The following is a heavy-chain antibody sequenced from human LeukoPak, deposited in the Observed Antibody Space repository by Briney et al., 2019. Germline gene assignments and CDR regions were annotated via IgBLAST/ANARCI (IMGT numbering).Heavy chain of an antibody. J-gene: IGHJ3*02. V-gene: IGHV3-9*01. CDR1: GFTFDDYA. Sequence: GGSLRLSCAASGFTFDDYAMHWVRQAPGKGLEWVSGISWNSGSIGYADSVKGRFTISRDNAKNSLYLQMNSLRAEDTALYYCAKDIGYCSGGSCFHAFDIWGQGTTVTVSS. D-gene: IGHD2-15*01. CDR2: ISWNSGSI. CDR3: AKDIGYCSGGSCFHAFDI.